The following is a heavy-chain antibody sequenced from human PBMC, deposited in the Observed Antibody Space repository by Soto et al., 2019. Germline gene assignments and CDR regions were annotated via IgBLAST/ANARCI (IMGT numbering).Heavy chain of an antibody. V-gene: IGHV4-4*07. CDR2: IYTSASI. J-gene: IGHJ6*02. Sequence: SETLSLTCSVSGADINTYSWTWIRQPAGKGLEWIGRIYTSASINYNPSLKGRVTLSVDTSTNQVSLRLASVTAADTAIYYCARDREAGYNFYYGMDVWGQGTTVTVSS. D-gene: IGHD6-19*01. CDR1: GADINTYS. CDR3: ARDREAGYNFYYGMDV.